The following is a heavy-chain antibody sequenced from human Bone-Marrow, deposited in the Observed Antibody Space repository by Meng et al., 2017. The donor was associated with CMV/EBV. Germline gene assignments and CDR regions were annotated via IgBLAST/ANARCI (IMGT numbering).Heavy chain of an antibody. V-gene: IGHV1-2*02. CDR3: ARVWGFWSGYYRPAVYFDY. CDR2: INPNSGGT. D-gene: IGHD3-3*01. J-gene: IGHJ4*02. Sequence: ASVKVSCKASGFTFTSSAVHWVRQAPGQGLEWMGWINPNSGGTNYAQKFQGRVTMTRDTSISTGYMELSRLRSDDTAVYYCARVWGFWSGYYRPAVYFDYWDQGTLDTVSS. CDR1: GFTFTSSA.